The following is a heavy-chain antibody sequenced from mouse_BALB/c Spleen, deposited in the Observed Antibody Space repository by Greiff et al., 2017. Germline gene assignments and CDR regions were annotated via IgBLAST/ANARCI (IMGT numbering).Heavy chain of an antibody. D-gene: IGHD2-1*01. CDR1: GFTFSSYT. J-gene: IGHJ4*01. V-gene: IGHV5-12-2*01. CDR2: ISNGGGST. Sequence: EVQGVESGGGLVQPGGSLKLSCAASGFTFSSYTMSWVRQTPEKWLEWVAYISNGGGSTYYPDTVKGRFTISRDNAKNTLYLQMSSLKSEDTAMYYCARRGLYYGNYGAMDYWGQGTSVTVSS. CDR3: ARRGLYYGNYGAMDY.